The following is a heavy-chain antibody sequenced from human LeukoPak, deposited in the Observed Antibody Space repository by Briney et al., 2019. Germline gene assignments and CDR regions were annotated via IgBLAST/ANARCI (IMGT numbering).Heavy chain of an antibody. CDR3: ARADYYDSSGYYEDYYYYMDV. D-gene: IGHD3-22*01. J-gene: IGHJ6*03. V-gene: IGHV3-7*01. CDR1: GFTFSSYW. Sequence: GGSLRLSCAASGFTFSSYWMSWVRQAPGRGLEWVANIKQDGSEKYYVDSVKGRFTISRDNAKNSLYLQMNSLRAEDTAVYYCARADYYDSSGYYEDYYYYMDVWGKGTTVTISS. CDR2: IKQDGSEK.